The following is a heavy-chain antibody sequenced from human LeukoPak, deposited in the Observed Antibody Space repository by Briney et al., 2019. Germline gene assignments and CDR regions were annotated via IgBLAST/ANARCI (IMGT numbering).Heavy chain of an antibody. J-gene: IGHJ3*02. V-gene: IGHV1-24*01. D-gene: IGHD3-10*01. CDR1: GYTLTELS. CDR3: ATATYGIAPHDAFDI. Sequence: ASVKVSCKVSGYTLTELSMHWVRQAPGKGLEWMGGFDPEDGETIYAQKFQGRVTMTGDTSTDTAYMELSSLRSEDTAVYYCATATYGIAPHDAFDIWGQGTMVTVSS. CDR2: FDPEDGET.